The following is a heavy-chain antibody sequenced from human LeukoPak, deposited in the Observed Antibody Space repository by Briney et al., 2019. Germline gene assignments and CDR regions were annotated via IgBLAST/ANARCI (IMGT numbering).Heavy chain of an antibody. D-gene: IGHD6-13*01. CDR2: IYYSGST. V-gene: IGHV4-39*07. J-gene: IGHJ4*02. CDR1: GGSISSSSYY. Sequence: SETLSLTCTVSGGSISSSSYYWGWIRQPPGKGLEWIGSIYYSGSTYYNPSLKSRVTISVDTSKNQFSLKLSSVTAADTAVCYCASFSSWLDDYWGQGTLVTVSS. CDR3: ASFSSWLDDY.